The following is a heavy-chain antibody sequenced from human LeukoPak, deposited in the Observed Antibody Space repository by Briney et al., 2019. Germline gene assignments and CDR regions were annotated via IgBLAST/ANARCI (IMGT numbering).Heavy chain of an antibody. CDR3: AKTYYDFWSGYYTGVDY. CDR1: GFTVSSNY. CDR2: IYSGGTT. V-gene: IGHV3-53*05. D-gene: IGHD3-3*01. J-gene: IGHJ4*02. Sequence: GGSLRLSCAASGFTVSSNYMSWVRQAPGKGLEWVSVIYSGGTTYYADSVKGRFTISRDNSKNTLYLQMNSLRAEDTAVYYCAKTYYDFWSGYYTGVDYWGQGTLVTVSS.